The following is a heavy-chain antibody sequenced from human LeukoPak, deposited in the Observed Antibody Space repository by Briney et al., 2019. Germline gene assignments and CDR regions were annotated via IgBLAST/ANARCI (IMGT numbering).Heavy chain of an antibody. CDR2: IYHSGST. D-gene: IGHD6-6*01. J-gene: IGHJ5*02. CDR3: ACHSSSSWFDP. CDR1: GYSISSGYY. V-gene: IGHV4-38-2*01. Sequence: PSETLSLTCAVSGYSISSGYYWGWIRPPPGKGLEWIGNIYHSGSTYYNPSLKSRATISVHTSKTQFSLKLSSVTAADTAVYYCACHSSSSWFDPWGQGTLVTVSS.